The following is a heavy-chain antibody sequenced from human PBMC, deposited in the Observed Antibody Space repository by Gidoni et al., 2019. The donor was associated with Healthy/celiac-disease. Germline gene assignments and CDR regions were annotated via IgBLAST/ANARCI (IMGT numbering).Heavy chain of an antibody. CDR3: ARVEISQGADPLFNFDY. J-gene: IGHJ4*02. Sequence: QLQLQEPGPGLVKPSETLSLMCTVSGGSIRSSSYYWGWIRQPPGKGLEWIASIHYSGSTYSRPSLKSRVTISVDTSKNQFSLKLRSVTAADTAVYFCARVEISQGADPLFNFDYWGQGTLVTVSS. V-gene: IGHV4-39*07. D-gene: IGHD3-10*01. CDR2: IHYSGST. CDR1: GGSIRSSSYY.